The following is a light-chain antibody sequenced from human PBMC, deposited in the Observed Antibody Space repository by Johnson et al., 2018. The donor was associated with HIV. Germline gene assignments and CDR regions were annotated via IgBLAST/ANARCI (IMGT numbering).Light chain of an antibody. CDR1: KSNIGNNY. V-gene: IGLV1-51*02. CDR3: GTWDTSLSAGGV. J-gene: IGLJ1*01. CDR2: ENS. Sequence: QSLLTQPPSVSAAPGQKVTISCSGTKSNIGNNYVSWYQQFPGTAPKLLIYENSKRPSGIPDRFSGSKSGTSATLGITGLQTGDEADYYCGTWDTSLSAGGVFGSGTKVTVL.